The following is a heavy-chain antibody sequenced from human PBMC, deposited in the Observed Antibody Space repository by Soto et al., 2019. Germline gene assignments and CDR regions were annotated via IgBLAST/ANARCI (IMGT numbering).Heavy chain of an antibody. J-gene: IGHJ6*03. CDR3: ARDHDILTGYSPYYYYYMDV. D-gene: IGHD3-9*01. Sequence: QVQLVESGGGLVKPGGSLRLSCAASRFTFSDYYMSWIRQAPGKGLEWVSYISSSGSTIYYADSVKGRFTISRDNAKNSLYLQMNSLRAEDTAVYYCARDHDILTGYSPYYYYYMDVWGNGTTVTVSS. V-gene: IGHV3-11*01. CDR1: RFTFSDYY. CDR2: ISSSGSTI.